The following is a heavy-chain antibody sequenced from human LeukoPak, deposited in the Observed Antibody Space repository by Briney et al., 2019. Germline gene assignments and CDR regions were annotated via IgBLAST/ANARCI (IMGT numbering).Heavy chain of an antibody. D-gene: IGHD4-17*01. CDR1: GFTFSSYG. CDR3: ARGSGTTVTLDY. V-gene: IGHV3-33*01. Sequence: SLRLSCAASGFTFSSYGMHWVRQAPGKGLEWVAVIWYDGSNKYYADSVKGRFTISRDNSKNTLYLQMNSLRAEDTAVYFCARGSGTTVTLDYWGQGTLVTVSS. CDR2: IWYDGSNK. J-gene: IGHJ4*02.